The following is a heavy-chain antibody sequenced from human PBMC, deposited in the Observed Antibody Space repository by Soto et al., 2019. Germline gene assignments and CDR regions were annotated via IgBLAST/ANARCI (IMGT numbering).Heavy chain of an antibody. CDR2: IYPGDSDT. V-gene: IGHV5-51*01. D-gene: IGHD3-9*01. Sequence: PGQSLKISWKGSGYNFTSYWIRRMRQIPGKSLEWMGIIYPGDSDTRYSPSFPGQVTISADKSIRTAYLQWSSLKASDTAVYYCARHRNYDILTGHPDYWGQGTLVTVSS. J-gene: IGHJ4*02. CDR1: GYNFTSYW. CDR3: ARHRNYDILTGHPDY.